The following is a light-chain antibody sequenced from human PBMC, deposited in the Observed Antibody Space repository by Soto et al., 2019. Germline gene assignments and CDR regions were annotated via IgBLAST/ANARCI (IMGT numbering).Light chain of an antibody. CDR1: QRVSNY. J-gene: IGKJ3*01. CDR2: DAS. V-gene: IGKV3-11*01. Sequence: IVLTQSPATLSLSPGERATLSCRASQRVSNYLAWYQQKPGQAPRLLIYDASNRATGIPARFSGSGSGTDFTLTISSREPEDFAVYDCQQRSNWPPMFTFGPGTKVDIK. CDR3: QQRSNWPPMFT.